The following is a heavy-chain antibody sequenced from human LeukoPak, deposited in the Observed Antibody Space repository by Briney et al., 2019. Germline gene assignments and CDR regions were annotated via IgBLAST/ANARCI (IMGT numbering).Heavy chain of an antibody. CDR2: IRYDGSNK. V-gene: IGHV3-30*02. CDR3: AKVNMVRGVINYYYYYMDV. CDR1: GFTFSTYS. Sequence: GGSLRLSCAASGFTFSTYSMNWVRQAPGKGLEWVAFIRYDGSNKYYADSVKGRFTISRDNSKNTLYLQMNSLRAEDTAVYYCAKVNMVRGVINYYYYYMDVWGKGTTVTISS. D-gene: IGHD3-10*01. J-gene: IGHJ6*03.